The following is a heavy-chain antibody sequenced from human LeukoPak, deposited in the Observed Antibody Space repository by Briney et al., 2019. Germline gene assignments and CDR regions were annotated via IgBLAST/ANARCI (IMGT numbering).Heavy chain of an antibody. D-gene: IGHD6-13*01. Sequence: SVTVSCKASGGTFSSYAISWVRQAPGQGLEWMGGIIPSFGTANYAQKFQGRVTITADESTSTAYMELSSLRSEDTAVYYCASGGIAAAGDAFDIWGQGTMVTVSS. CDR1: GGTFSSYA. CDR2: IIPSFGTA. CDR3: ASGGIAAAGDAFDI. J-gene: IGHJ3*02. V-gene: IGHV1-69*13.